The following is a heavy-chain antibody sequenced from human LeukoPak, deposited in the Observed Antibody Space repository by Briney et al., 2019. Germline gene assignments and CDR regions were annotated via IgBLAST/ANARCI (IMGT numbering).Heavy chain of an antibody. CDR2: ISDGGST. CDR3: ARGVFN. J-gene: IGHJ4*02. D-gene: IGHD3-10*01. Sequence: GGSLRLSCAASGFTISSNYMNCVRQAPGKGLDWVSVISDGGSTYYADSVRGRFTISRDNSKNTLFLQMNSLRVEDTAVYYCARGVFNWGQGTLVTVSS. V-gene: IGHV3-53*01. CDR1: GFTISSNY.